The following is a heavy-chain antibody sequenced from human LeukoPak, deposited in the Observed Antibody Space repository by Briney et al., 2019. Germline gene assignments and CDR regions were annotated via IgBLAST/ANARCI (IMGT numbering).Heavy chain of an antibody. J-gene: IGHJ2*01. V-gene: IGHV3-23*01. CDR2: VTSRGVGT. CDR1: GFTFSSDG. D-gene: IGHD4-17*01. Sequence: GASQSLVCTDAGFTFSSDGFGWVRLAPGEGLGGVASVTSRGVGTHYADSVKGRFTTSRDNSKNTINLQMNSLRAEDTAVYYCGSDRNGHYVGALGHWGRGTLVTVSS. CDR3: GSDRNGHYVGALGH.